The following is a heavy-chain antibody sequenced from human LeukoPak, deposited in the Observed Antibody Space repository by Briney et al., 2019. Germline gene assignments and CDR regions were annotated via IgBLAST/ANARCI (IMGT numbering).Heavy chain of an antibody. V-gene: IGHV3-7*01. D-gene: IGHD6-13*01. CDR1: GFTLSSYW. Sequence: GGSLRLSCAASGFTLSSYWRSWVRQAPGKGLEWVANIKYDGSEKDYVDSVKGRFTISRDNAKNSLYLQMNSLRAEDTAVYYCARDMAPAGVFFDYWGQGTLVTVSS. J-gene: IGHJ4*02. CDR2: IKYDGSEK. CDR3: ARDMAPAGVFFDY.